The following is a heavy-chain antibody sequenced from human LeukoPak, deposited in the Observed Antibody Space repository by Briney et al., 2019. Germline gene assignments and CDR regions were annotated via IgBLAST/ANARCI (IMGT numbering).Heavy chain of an antibody. CDR1: GFTFSSYW. V-gene: IGHV3-7*01. CDR2: IKQDGSEK. Sequence: GGSLRLSCAASGFTFSSYWMSWVRQAPGKGLEWVANIKQDGSEKYYVDSVKGRLTISRDNAKNSLYLQMNSLRAEDTAVYYCARSSSWYVDYFDYWGQGTLVTVSS. D-gene: IGHD6-13*01. CDR3: ARSSSWYVDYFDY. J-gene: IGHJ4*02.